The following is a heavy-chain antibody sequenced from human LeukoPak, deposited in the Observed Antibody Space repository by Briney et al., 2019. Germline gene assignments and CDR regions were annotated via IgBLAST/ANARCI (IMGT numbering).Heavy chain of an antibody. V-gene: IGHV4-34*01. D-gene: IGHD6-13*01. CDR3: ARLRSSWSRYFDY. CDR1: GGSFSGYY. CDR2: INHSGST. J-gene: IGHJ4*02. Sequence: SETLPLTCAAYGGSFSGYYWSWIRQPPGKGLEWIGEINHSGSTNYNPSLKSRVTISVDTSKNQFSLKLSSVTAADTAVYYCARLRSSWSRYFDYWGQGTLVTASS.